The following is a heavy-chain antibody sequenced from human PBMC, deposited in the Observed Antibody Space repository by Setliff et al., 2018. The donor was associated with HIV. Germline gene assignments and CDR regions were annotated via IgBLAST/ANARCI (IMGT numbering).Heavy chain of an antibody. Sequence: RASVKVSCKASGYTFSSYGISWVRQAPGQGLEWMGWISGFNGKINYAENFQGRVTLTTDSSASTAHMELWSLTSDDTAVYYCARDLGGEHDYADPAYMDVWGKGTTVTAP. CDR1: GYTFSSYG. CDR3: ARDLGGEHDYADPAYMDV. CDR2: ISGFNGKI. D-gene: IGHD4-17*01. V-gene: IGHV1-18*01. J-gene: IGHJ6*03.